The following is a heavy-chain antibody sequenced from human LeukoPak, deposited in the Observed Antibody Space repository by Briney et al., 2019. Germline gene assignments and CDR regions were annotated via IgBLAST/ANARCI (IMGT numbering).Heavy chain of an antibody. CDR3: VKRAWIQLWDYGMDV. Sequence: PGGSPRLSCAASGFTFSSYAMSWVRQAPGKGLEWVSAISGGGINTYYADSVRGRFTISRDNSKNTLYLQMSSLRAEDTAVYYCVKRAWIQLWDYGMDVWGQGTTVTVS. CDR2: ISGGGINT. CDR1: GFTFSSYA. V-gene: IGHV3-23*01. D-gene: IGHD5-18*01. J-gene: IGHJ6*02.